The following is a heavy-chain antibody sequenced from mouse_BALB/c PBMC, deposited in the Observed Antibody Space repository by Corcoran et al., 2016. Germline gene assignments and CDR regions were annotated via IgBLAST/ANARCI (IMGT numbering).Heavy chain of an antibody. Sequence: EVQLQQSGAELVKPGASVKLSCTASGFNIKDTYMHWVKQRPEQGLEWIGRIDPANGNTKYDPKFQGKATITADTSSNTAYLQISSLTSEDTAVYYCARGYYGSPWFAYWGQGTLVTVSA. V-gene: IGHV14-3*02. CDR3: ARGYYGSPWFAY. CDR2: IDPANGNT. J-gene: IGHJ3*01. CDR1: GFNIKDTY. D-gene: IGHD1-1*01.